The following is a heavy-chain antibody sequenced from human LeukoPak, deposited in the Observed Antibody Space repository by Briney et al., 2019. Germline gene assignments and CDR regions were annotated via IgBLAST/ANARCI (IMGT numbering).Heavy chain of an antibody. Sequence: ASVKVSCKASGYTFTNYDINWVRQATGQGLEWVGWINSNNGNTGYAQKFQDRFTMTRDTSISTVYMELSSLRSEDTAAYYCARGGLVSGPYYFDYWGQGTLVTVSS. CDR1: GYTFTNYD. J-gene: IGHJ4*02. CDR3: ARGGLVSGPYYFDY. D-gene: IGHD5/OR15-5a*01. CDR2: INSNNGNT. V-gene: IGHV1-8*01.